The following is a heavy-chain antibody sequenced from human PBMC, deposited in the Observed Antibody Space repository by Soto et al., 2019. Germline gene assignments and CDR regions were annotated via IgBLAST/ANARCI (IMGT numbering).Heavy chain of an antibody. J-gene: IGHJ6*02. CDR3: ARGMGSGYKDNYYYGMDV. D-gene: IGHD3-22*01. V-gene: IGHV1-2*02. Sequence: GASVKVSCKASGYTFTGYYMHWVRQAPGQGLEWMGWFNPNSGGTNYAQKFQGRVTMTRDTSISTAYMELSRLRSDDTAVYYCARGMGSGYKDNYYYGMDVWGQGTTVTVSS. CDR1: GYTFTGYY. CDR2: FNPNSGGT.